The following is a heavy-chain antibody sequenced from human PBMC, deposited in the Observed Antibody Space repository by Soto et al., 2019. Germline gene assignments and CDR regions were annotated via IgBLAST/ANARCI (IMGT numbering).Heavy chain of an antibody. CDR3: ARDGGFVELFPGDPYNWFDP. J-gene: IGHJ5*02. CDR1: GFTFSSYG. V-gene: IGHV3-33*01. Sequence: GGSLRLSCAASGFTFSSYGMHWVRQAPGKGLEWVAVIWYDGSNKYYADSVKGRFTISRDNSKNTLYLQMNSLRAEDTAVYYCARDGGFVELFPGDPYNWFDPWGQGTLVTVSS. CDR2: IWYDGSNK. D-gene: IGHD3-10*01.